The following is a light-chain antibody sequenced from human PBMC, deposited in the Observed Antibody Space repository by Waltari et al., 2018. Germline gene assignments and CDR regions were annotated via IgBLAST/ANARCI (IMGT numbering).Light chain of an antibody. CDR2: DAS. CDR3: QQRFSWPRT. Sequence: EIVLTQTPASLSLSPRQRATLSCRASQSVIIQLAWDQQKPGQAPRLLIYDASTRAAGIQARFSCSGSGTDFTLIISSLEPEDFAVYYCQQRFSWPRTFGQGTKLEI. CDR1: QSVIIQ. V-gene: IGKV3-11*01. J-gene: IGKJ2*01.